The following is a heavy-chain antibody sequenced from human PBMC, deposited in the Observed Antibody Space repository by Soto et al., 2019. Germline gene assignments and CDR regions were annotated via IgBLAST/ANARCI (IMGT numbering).Heavy chain of an antibody. CDR2: ISGGAGDT. D-gene: IGHD3-10*01. J-gene: IGHJ4*02. Sequence: EVQLLESGGGLVQPGGSLRLSCAASGFTFSSYAMNWVRQAPGKGLEWVSAISGGAGDTYYADSVKGRFTISRDNSKNTLYLQMKSLRAEDTAVYFCAKSSRITLVRGVTDYWGQGTLVTVSS. CDR3: AKSSRITLVRGVTDY. V-gene: IGHV3-23*01. CDR1: GFTFSSYA.